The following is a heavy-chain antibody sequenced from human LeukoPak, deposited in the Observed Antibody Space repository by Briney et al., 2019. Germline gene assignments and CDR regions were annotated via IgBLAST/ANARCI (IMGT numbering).Heavy chain of an antibody. V-gene: IGHV3-53*01. Sequence: PGGSLRLSCAASGFTVITNDMTWVRQAPGKGLERVSVLYSDGNTKYADSVRGRFTISRDNSKSTLYLEMNSLSPDDTAVYYCARGVEPLAANTLAYWGQGTLVTVSS. CDR1: GFTVITND. CDR3: ARGVEPLAANTLAY. CDR2: LYSDGNT. J-gene: IGHJ4*02. D-gene: IGHD1-14*01.